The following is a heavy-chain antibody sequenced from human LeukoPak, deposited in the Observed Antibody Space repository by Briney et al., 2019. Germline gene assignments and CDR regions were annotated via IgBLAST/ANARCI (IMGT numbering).Heavy chain of an antibody. J-gene: IGHJ4*02. Sequence: ASVKVSCKTSGYTFTDYNLHWVRQAPGQRLEWMGIIKPSGGDTSYAQTFQGRVFMTRDTSTSTVYMELSSLRSDDTAVYYCARVSGWYNWDFDYWGQGTLVTVSS. D-gene: IGHD6-19*01. CDR2: IKPSGGDT. CDR3: ARVSGWYNWDFDY. CDR1: GYTFTDYN. V-gene: IGHV1-46*01.